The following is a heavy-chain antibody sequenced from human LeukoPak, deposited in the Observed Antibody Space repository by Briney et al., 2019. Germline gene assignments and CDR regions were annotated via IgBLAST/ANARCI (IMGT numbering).Heavy chain of an antibody. D-gene: IGHD3-16*01. J-gene: IGHJ4*02. CDR1: GGSISSYW. CDR2: IFYSGST. Sequence: EPSETLSLTCTVSGGSISSYWWSWIRQPPGKGLEYIGYIFYSGSTDYNPSLKSRLTMSLDTSKNRFSLNLSSVTAADTAVYYCARAVITFGGAVAKGFDCWGQGTLVTVSS. CDR3: ARAVITFGGAVAKGFDC. V-gene: IGHV4-59*01.